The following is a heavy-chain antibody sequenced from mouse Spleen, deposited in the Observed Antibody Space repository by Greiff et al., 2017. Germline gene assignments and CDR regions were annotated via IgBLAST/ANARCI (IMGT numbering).Heavy chain of an antibody. CDR1: GFTFSSYA. V-gene: IGHV5-4*01. D-gene: IGHD1-1*01. Sequence: EVKLVESGGGLVKPGGSLKLSCAASGFTFSSYAMSWVRQTPEKRLEWVATISDGGSYTYYPDNVKGRFTISRDNAKNNLYLQMSHLKSEDTAMYYCARDDDYYGSSLAYWGQGTLVTVSA. CDR3: ARDDDYYGSSLAY. J-gene: IGHJ3*01. CDR2: ISDGGSYT.